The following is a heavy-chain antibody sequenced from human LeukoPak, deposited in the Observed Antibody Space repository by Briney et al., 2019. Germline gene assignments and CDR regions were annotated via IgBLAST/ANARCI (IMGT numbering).Heavy chain of an antibody. Sequence: GGSLRLSCAASGFTFSSYSMNWVRQAPGKGLEWVSYISRSSRTTYYADPVKGRFTISRDNAKNLLYLQMNSLRDEDTAVYYCARDYDILTGYSRFDPWGQGTLVTVSS. CDR3: ARDYDILTGYSRFDP. CDR2: ISRSSRTT. CDR1: GFTFSSYS. V-gene: IGHV3-48*02. D-gene: IGHD3-9*01. J-gene: IGHJ5*02.